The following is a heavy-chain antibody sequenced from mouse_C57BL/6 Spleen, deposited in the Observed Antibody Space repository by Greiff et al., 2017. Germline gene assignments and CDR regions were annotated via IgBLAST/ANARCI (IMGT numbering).Heavy chain of an antibody. CDR2: ISSGSSTI. CDR3: ARGGDGYLGFGY. V-gene: IGHV5-17*01. D-gene: IGHD2-3*01. CDR1: GFTFSDYG. J-gene: IGHJ2*01. Sequence: VQLKESGGGLVKPGGSLKLSCAASGFTFSDYGMHWVRQAPEKGLEWVAYISSGSSTIYYADTVKGRFTISRDNAKNTLFLQMTSLRSEDTAMYYCARGGDGYLGFGYWGQGTTLTVSS.